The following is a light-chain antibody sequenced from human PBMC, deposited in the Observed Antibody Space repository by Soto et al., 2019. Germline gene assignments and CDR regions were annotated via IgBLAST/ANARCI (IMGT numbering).Light chain of an antibody. V-gene: IGKV3-15*01. J-gene: IGKJ1*01. CDR3: QQCNDWPWT. CDR2: DAS. CDR1: QSVRNN. Sequence: EIVMTQSPGTLSVSPGERVTLSCRASQSVRNNLAWYQQKPGQGPRLLIYDASTRATGIPARFSGSGSGTEFTLTISSLQSEDFAVYYCQQCNDWPWTFX.